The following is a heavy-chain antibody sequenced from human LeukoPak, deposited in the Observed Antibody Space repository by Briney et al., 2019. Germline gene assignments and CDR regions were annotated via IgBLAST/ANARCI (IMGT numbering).Heavy chain of an antibody. CDR1: GGSISSYY. CDR3: ATARGVYYGSGSIYYYGMDV. Sequence: SETLSLTCTVSGGSISSYYWSWIRQPPGRGLEWIGYIYYSGSTNYNPSLKSRVTISVDTSKNQFSLKLSSVTAADTAVYYCATARGVYYGSGSIYYYGMDVWGQGTTVTVSS. CDR2: IYYSGST. J-gene: IGHJ6*02. D-gene: IGHD3-10*01. V-gene: IGHV4-59*01.